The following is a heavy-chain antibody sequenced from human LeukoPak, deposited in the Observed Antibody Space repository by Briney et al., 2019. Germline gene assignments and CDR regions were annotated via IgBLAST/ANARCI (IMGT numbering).Heavy chain of an antibody. CDR1: GYSISSGYY. D-gene: IGHD3-3*01. CDR2: IYHSGST. J-gene: IGHJ5*02. CDR3: ARQSSRDQIYDFWSGYYTRWFDP. Sequence: SETLSLTCAVSGYSISSGYYWGWIRQPPGKGLEWIGSIYHSGSTYYNPSLKSLVTISVDTSKNQFSLKLSSVTAADTAVYYCARQSSRDQIYDFWSGYYTRWFDPWGQGTLVTVSS. V-gene: IGHV4-38-2*01.